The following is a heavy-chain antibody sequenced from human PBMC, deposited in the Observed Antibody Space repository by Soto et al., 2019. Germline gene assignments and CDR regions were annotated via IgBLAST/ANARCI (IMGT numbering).Heavy chain of an antibody. CDR1: GYTFTSYD. J-gene: IGHJ4*02. CDR2: VNPDSGNT. CDR3: ARSVGGSNVNFDY. D-gene: IGHD3-10*01. V-gene: IGHV1-8*01. Sequence: QVQLVPSGAEVRTPGASVKVSCKASGYTFTSYDINWVRQATGQGPEWMGWVNPDSGNTGYVQKFQCRVTMTRTTAISTAYRELCSLRSEDTAVYYCARSVGGSNVNFDYWGQGTLVTVSS.